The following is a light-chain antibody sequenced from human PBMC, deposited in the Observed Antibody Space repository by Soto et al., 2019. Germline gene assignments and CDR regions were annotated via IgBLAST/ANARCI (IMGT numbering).Light chain of an antibody. CDR1: QTISSN. CDR2: GAS. Sequence: DIVMTQSPATLSVSPGERATLSCSASQTISSNLAWYQQKPGQTPRLLIYGASTRDAGIPARFSGSGSGTDFTLTITSLQSEDFAVYYCQQYNNWPPFTFGPGTKVDIK. CDR3: QQYNNWPPFT. V-gene: IGKV3-15*01. J-gene: IGKJ3*01.